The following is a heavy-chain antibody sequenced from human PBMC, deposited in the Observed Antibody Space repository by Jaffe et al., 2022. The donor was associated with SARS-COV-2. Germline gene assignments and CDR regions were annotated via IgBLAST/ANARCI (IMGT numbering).Heavy chain of an antibody. D-gene: IGHD6-13*01. V-gene: IGHV3-23*01. Sequence: EVQLMESGGGLVQPGGSLRLSCAVSGFTFSTYAMSWVRQAPKKGLEWVSSISGSGTSTYYADSVKGRFTISRDNSDNTLYLQMTSLRAEDTAVYYCAKGDAGDVFDIWGQGTMVIVSS. CDR2: ISGSGTST. CDR3: AKGDAGDVFDI. J-gene: IGHJ3*02. CDR1: GFTFSTYA.